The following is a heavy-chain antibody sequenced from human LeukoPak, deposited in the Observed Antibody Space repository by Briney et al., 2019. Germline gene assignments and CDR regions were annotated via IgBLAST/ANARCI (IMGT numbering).Heavy chain of an antibody. CDR3: AKGVRYSSSWWGSDY. Sequence: TGGSLRLSCAASGFTFSSYAMSWVRQAPGKGLERVSAISGSGGSTYYADSVKGRFTISRDNSKNTLYLQMNSLRAEDTAVYYCAKGVRYSSSWWGSDYWGQGTLVTVSS. CDR2: ISGSGGST. J-gene: IGHJ4*02. CDR1: GFTFSSYA. D-gene: IGHD6-13*01. V-gene: IGHV3-23*01.